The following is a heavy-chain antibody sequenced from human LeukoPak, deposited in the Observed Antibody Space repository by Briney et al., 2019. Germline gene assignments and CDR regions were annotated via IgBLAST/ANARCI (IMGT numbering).Heavy chain of an antibody. CDR3: ARDKTRGLGYSYSKSGNYFDY. CDR2: IKQDGSEK. V-gene: IGHV3-7*03. D-gene: IGHD5-18*01. CDR1: GFTFSSYW. J-gene: IGHJ4*02. Sequence: GGSLRLSCAASGFTFSSYWMSWVRQAPGKGLEWVANIKQDGSEKYYVDSVEGRFTISRDNAKNSLYLQMNSLRAEDTAVYSCARDKTRGLGYSYSKSGNYFDYWGQGTLVIVSS.